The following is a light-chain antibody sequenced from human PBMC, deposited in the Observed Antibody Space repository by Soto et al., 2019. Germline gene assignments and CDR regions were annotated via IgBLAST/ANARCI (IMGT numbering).Light chain of an antibody. CDR1: QSVSSK. CDR3: QQYNNWRT. CDR2: GAS. V-gene: IGKV3-15*01. J-gene: IGKJ1*01. Sequence: EIVMTQSPATLSVSPGERATLSCRASQSVSSKLAWYQQKPGQAPRLLIYGASTRATGVPARFSGSGSGTEFTLTISSLQSEDFAVYYCQQYNNWRTFGQGTKVEIK.